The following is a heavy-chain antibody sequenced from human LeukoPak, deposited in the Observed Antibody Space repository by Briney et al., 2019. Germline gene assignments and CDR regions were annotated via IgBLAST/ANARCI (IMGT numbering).Heavy chain of an antibody. Sequence: GGSLRLSCAASGFTFSDYYMSWIRQAPGKGLEWVSYITSNGNSVYYAASVKGRFTISRDNAKNSLYLQVNSLTAEDTAVYYCARAGVDTSGYYYQGFDYWGQGTLVTVSS. J-gene: IGHJ4*02. CDR3: ARAGVDTSGYYYQGFDY. CDR1: GFTFSDYY. D-gene: IGHD3-3*01. V-gene: IGHV3-11*04. CDR2: ITSNGNSV.